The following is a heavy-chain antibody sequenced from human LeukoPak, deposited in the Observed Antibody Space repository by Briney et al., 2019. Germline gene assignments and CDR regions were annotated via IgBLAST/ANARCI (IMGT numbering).Heavy chain of an antibody. CDR3: AREGGANYYDSSGYFDY. J-gene: IGHJ4*02. V-gene: IGHV3-33*01. CDR2: IWYDGSNK. D-gene: IGHD3-22*01. Sequence: GGSLRLSCAASGFTFSSYGMHWVRQAPGKGLEWVAVIWYDGSNKYYADSVKGRFTISRDNSKNTLYLQMNSLRAEDTAVYYCAREGGANYYDSSGYFDYWGQGTLVTVSS. CDR1: GFTFSSYG.